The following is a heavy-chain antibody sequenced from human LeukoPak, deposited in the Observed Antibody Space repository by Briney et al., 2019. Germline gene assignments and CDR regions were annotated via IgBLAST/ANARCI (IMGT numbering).Heavy chain of an antibody. CDR3: ETVDGYAQRD. V-gene: IGHV3-74*01. CDR2: INGDGSDT. CDR1: GFTFSSYW. Sequence: GGSLRLSCAASGFTFSSYWMHWVRQAPGKGLVWVSRINGDGSDTSYADSVKGRFTISRDNAKNTLYLQMNSLRAEDTAIYFCETVDGYAQRDWGQGILVTVSS. J-gene: IGHJ4*02. D-gene: IGHD5-24*01.